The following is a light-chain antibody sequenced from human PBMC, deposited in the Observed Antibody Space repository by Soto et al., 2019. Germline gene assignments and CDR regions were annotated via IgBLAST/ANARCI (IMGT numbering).Light chain of an antibody. CDR3: MQALQSLT. CDR1: QSLLYNNTYNY. CDR2: FGS. J-gene: IGKJ5*01. Sequence: IGMTQSPLTLPVTPGEPASISCRSSQSLLYNNTYNYLDWYVQKPGQSPQLLIYFGSNRAPGVPDRFSGSGSGTDFTLKINRVEAEDVGTYYCMQALQSLTFGQGTRLEI. V-gene: IGKV2-28*01.